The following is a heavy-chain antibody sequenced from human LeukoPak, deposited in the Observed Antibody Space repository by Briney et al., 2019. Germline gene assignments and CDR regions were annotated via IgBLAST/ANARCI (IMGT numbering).Heavy chain of an antibody. V-gene: IGHV3-13*01. J-gene: IGHJ4*02. CDR2: IGTAGDT. CDR3: ARRDDHNGRDY. Sequence: PGGSLRLSCAASGFTFSSYDMHWVRQATGKGLEWVSAIGTAGDTYYPGSVKGRFTISRDNSKNTVYLQMNSLRAEDTAMYYCARRDDHNGRDYWGQGTLVTVSS. CDR1: GFTFSSYD. D-gene: IGHD5-24*01.